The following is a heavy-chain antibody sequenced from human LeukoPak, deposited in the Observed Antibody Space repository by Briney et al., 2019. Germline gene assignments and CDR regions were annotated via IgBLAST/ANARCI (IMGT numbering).Heavy chain of an antibody. J-gene: IGHJ4*02. CDR1: GYTFTSYH. V-gene: IGHV1-46*01. D-gene: IGHD5-12*01. Sequence: ASVKVSCKTSGYTFTSYHMHWVRQAPGQGLEWMGVINPGGGSTTYAQRFQGRVTLTRDTSTRTVYMELSSLRSEDTAVYYCARDLAGGSEFDYWGQGTLVTVSS. CDR2: INPGGGST. CDR3: ARDLAGGSEFDY.